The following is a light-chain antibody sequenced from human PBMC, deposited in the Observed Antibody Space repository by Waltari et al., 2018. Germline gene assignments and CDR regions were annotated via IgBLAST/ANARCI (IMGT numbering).Light chain of an antibody. CDR3: MQGANWPPT. Sequence: DVVMTQSPLSLSVALGQPASISCTSSHSLVYDNGNTYLNWFHQRPGQSPRRLIYMVSTRDSGVAGRFSGSGSGTDFTLTINGVEAEDVGLYFCMQGANWPPTFGQGTRVESK. J-gene: IGKJ1*01. CDR1: HSLVYDNGNTY. V-gene: IGKV2-30*01. CDR2: MVS.